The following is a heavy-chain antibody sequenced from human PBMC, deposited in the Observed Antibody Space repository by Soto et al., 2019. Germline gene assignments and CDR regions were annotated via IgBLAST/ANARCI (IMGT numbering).Heavy chain of an antibody. CDR2: ISGSGVST. J-gene: IGHJ4*02. CDR1: GFTFSSYA. CDR3: PKDRERRGSRSIDY. Sequence: EVQLLESGGGLVQPGGSLRLSCAASGFTFSSYAMSWVRQAPGKGLEWVPGISGSGVSTYYADSVKGRFTISRDNSKGTLNLQMNSLRAEDTAVYYCPKDRERRGSRSIDYWGQGTLVTVSS. V-gene: IGHV3-23*01. D-gene: IGHD1-1*01.